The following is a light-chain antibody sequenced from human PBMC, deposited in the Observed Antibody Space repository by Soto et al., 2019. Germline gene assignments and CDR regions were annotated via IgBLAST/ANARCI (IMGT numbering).Light chain of an antibody. CDR3: QQYSSSSRT. CDR1: QTVRNNF. J-gene: IGKJ1*01. Sequence: EIVMTQSPATLSVSPGERATLSCRTSQTVRNNFLAWYQQKPGQAPRLLISVASSRATGIPDRFSGSGSGTDFSLTISRLEPEDFAVYYCQQYSSSSRTFGQGTKVDIK. CDR2: VAS. V-gene: IGKV3-20*01.